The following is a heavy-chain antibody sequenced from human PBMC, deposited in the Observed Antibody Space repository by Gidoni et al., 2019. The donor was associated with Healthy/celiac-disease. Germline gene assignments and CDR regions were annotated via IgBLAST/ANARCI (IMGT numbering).Heavy chain of an antibody. CDR1: GFPFSVHG. CDR3: ARGPWVVADYYYGMDV. V-gene: IGHV3-33*01. CDR2: IWYDGSNK. Sequence: QVQLVESGGGGVQPGRPLRPARPASGFPFSVHGMHRVRQAPGTGLEWVAVIWYDGSNKYYADSVKGRFTISRDNSKNTLYLQMNSLRAEDTAVYYCARGPWVVADYYYGMDVWGQGTTVTVSS. J-gene: IGHJ6*02. D-gene: IGHD2-15*01.